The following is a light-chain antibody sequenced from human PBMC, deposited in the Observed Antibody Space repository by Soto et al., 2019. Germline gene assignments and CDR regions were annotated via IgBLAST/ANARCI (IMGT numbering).Light chain of an antibody. V-gene: IGKV1-39*01. CDR3: QQSYSTPPLYT. CDR2: AAS. Sequence: DIQMTQSPSSLSASVGDRVTITCRASQSIRNYLNWYQQKPGKAPKLLIYAASSLESGVPSRFSGSGSGTDFTLTISSLQPEDFATYYCQQSYSTPPLYTFGQGTKLEIK. J-gene: IGKJ2*01. CDR1: QSIRNY.